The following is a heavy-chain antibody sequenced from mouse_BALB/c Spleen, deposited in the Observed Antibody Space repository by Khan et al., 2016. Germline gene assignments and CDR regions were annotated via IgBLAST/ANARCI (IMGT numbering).Heavy chain of an antibody. D-gene: IGHD1-1*01. Sequence: EVQLQESGPGLEKPSQSLSLTCTVTGYSITSDYAWNWIRQFPGNKLEWMGYISYSGSTSYNPSLKSRISITRDTSKNQFFLPFNSVTTEDTATYYCARYGSSYCDYWGQGTTLTVSS. J-gene: IGHJ2*01. CDR1: GYSITSDYA. CDR3: ARYGSSYCDY. V-gene: IGHV3-2*02. CDR2: ISYSGST.